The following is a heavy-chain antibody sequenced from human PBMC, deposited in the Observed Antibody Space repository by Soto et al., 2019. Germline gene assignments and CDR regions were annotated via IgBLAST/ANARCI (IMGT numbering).Heavy chain of an antibody. CDR2: ISAYNGNT. Sequence: ASVKVSCKASGYTFTSYVRHWVRQVPGQGLEWMGWISAYNGNTNYAQKLQGRVTMTTDTSTSTAYMELRSLRSDDTAVYYCARYNGYGYRFYYYYGMDVWGQGTTVTVSS. D-gene: IGHD5-18*01. CDR3: ARYNGYGYRFYYYYGMDV. CDR1: GYTFTSYV. J-gene: IGHJ6*02. V-gene: IGHV1-18*01.